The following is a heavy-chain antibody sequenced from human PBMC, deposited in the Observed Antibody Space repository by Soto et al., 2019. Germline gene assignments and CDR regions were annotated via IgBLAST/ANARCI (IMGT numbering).Heavy chain of an antibody. CDR3: ARGVTAGVDY. V-gene: IGHV1-8*01. Sequence: ASVKVSCKASGYSFTGLDIHWVRQTTGQGLEWMGWMQPSSGRTGYAQKFQGRVTMTRDTSINTAYMELSSLTSDDTAFYYCARGVTAGVDYWGKETLVTVSS. CDR2: MQPSSGRT. D-gene: IGHD1-26*01. CDR1: GYSFTGLD. J-gene: IGHJ4*02.